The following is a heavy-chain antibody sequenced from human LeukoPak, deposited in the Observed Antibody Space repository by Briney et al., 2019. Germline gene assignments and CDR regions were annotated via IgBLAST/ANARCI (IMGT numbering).Heavy chain of an antibody. CDR2: ISAYNGNT. D-gene: IGHD2-15*01. CDR1: GCTFTSYG. J-gene: IGHJ4*02. V-gene: IGHV1-18*01. Sequence: ASVKVSCKASGCTFTSYGISWVRQAPGQGLEWMGLISAYNGNTNYAQKLQGRVTMTTDTSTSTAYMELRSLRSDDTAVYYCARGYCSGGSCQRFDYWGQGTLVTVSS. CDR3: ARGYCSGGSCQRFDY.